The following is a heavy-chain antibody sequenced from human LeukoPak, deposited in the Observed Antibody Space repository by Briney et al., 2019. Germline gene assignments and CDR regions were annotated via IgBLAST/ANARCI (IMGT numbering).Heavy chain of an antibody. J-gene: IGHJ6*02. CDR1: GFTFSSYA. D-gene: IGHD2-8*01. CDR3: ARDKLLMVYAIPYYYYGMDV. Sequence: PGRSLRLSCAACGFTFSSYAMQWVRQAPGKGLEWVAVISYDGSNKYYADSVKGRFTISRDNSKNTLYLQMNSLRAEDTAVYYCARDKLLMVYAIPYYYYGMDVWGQGTTVTVSS. CDR2: ISYDGSNK. V-gene: IGHV3-30-3*01.